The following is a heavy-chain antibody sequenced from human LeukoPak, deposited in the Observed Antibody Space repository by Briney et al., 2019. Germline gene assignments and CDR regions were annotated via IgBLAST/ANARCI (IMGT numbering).Heavy chain of an antibody. CDR2: INHSGST. V-gene: IGHV4-34*01. CDR3: ARGIFHMDV. CDR1: GGSFSGYY. D-gene: IGHD3-9*01. Sequence: PSETLSLTCAVYGGSFSGYYWSWIRQPPGKGLEWIGEINHSGSTNYNPSLKSRVTISVDTSKNQFSLKLSSVTAADTAVYYCARGIFHMDVWGKGTTVTISS. J-gene: IGHJ6*03.